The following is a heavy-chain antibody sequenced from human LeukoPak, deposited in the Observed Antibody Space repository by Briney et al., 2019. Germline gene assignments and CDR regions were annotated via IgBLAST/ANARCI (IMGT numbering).Heavy chain of an antibody. CDR3: ARGSRGTTSDY. V-gene: IGHV1-46*02. Sequence: ASVKVSCKASGYTFNSFGISWVRQAPGQGLEWMGIINPSGGSTSYAQKFQGRVTMTRDTSTSTVYMELSSLRSEDTAVYYCARGSRGTTSDYWGQGALVTVSS. CDR1: GYTFNSFG. J-gene: IGHJ4*02. CDR2: INPSGGST. D-gene: IGHD4-17*01.